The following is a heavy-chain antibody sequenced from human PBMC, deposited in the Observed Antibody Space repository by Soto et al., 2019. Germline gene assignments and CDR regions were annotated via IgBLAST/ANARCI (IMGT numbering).Heavy chain of an antibody. Sequence: GGSLRLSCVISRLTFSNYAMSWVRQAPGKGLEWVSTLSGSGGSTYYADSVKGRFTISRDNSKNTLYLQMNSLRAEDTAVYYCAKDTVPVATPWFDPWGQGTLVTVSS. V-gene: IGHV3-23*01. CDR3: AKDTVPVATPWFDP. D-gene: IGHD2-2*01. CDR1: RLTFSNYA. J-gene: IGHJ5*02. CDR2: LSGSGGST.